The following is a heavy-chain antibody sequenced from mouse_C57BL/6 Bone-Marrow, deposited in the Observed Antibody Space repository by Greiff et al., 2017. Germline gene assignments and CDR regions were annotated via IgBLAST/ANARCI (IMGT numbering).Heavy chain of an antibody. CDR1: GYTFTDYY. CDR2: IYPGSGNT. CDR3: AGSRPYRGFAY. V-gene: IGHV1-76*01. Sequence: QVQLQQSGAELVRPGASVKLSCKASGYTFTDYYINWVKQRPGQGLEWIARIYPGSGNTYYNEKFKGKATLTAETSSSTAYMQLSSLTSEDSAVYFGAGSRPYRGFAYWGQGTLVTVSA. J-gene: IGHJ3*01.